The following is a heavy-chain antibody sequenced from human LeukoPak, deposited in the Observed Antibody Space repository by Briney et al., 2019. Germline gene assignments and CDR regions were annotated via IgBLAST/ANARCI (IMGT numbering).Heavy chain of an antibody. D-gene: IGHD2-2*01. V-gene: IGHV3-23*01. CDR1: RFTFSNYA. J-gene: IGHJ4*02. CDR3: VKDVPYSSNWAGIYFAY. CDR2: ITGGGGNT. Sequence: PGGSLRLSCAASRFTFSNYAMSWVRQAPGKGLEWVSTITGGGGNTYYADSVRGRFTISRDNSKNTLYLQMNSLRGEDTAVYYCVKDVPYSSNWAGIYFAYWGQGTLVTVSS.